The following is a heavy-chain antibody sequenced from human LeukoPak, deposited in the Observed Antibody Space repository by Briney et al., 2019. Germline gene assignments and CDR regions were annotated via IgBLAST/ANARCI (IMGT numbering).Heavy chain of an antibody. J-gene: IGHJ4*02. CDR3: ARLRSGSSSDYDY. Sequence: GGSLRLSCAASGFTFSSYAVSWVRLAPGKGLEWVSAISGSGGSTYYADSVKGRFTISRDNAKNSLYLQMNSLRAEDTAVYYCARLRSGSSSDYDYWGQGTLVTVSS. CDR1: GFTFSSYA. D-gene: IGHD6-6*01. V-gene: IGHV3-23*01. CDR2: ISGSGGST.